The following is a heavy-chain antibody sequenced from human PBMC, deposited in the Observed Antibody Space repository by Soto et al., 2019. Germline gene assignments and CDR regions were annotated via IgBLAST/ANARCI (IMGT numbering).Heavy chain of an antibody. J-gene: IGHJ6*03. Sequence: SETLSLTCTVSGGSIIRTWYYWGWIRQPPGKGLEWIGNIHYGGSTYYTPSLKSRVTISVDTSKNQFSLRLSSVTAADTAVYYCARIRGYSGYARWDYYYMDVWGKGTTVTVSS. CDR1: GGSIIRTWYY. CDR2: IHYGGST. D-gene: IGHD5-12*01. V-gene: IGHV4-39*01. CDR3: ARIRGYSGYARWDYYYMDV.